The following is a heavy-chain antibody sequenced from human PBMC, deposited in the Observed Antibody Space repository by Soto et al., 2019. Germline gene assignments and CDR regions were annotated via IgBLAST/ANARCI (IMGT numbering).Heavy chain of an antibody. Sequence: GGSLRLSCAASGFSFTNAWMSWVRQAPGKGLEWIGRIKSKTDGATTDYAGPVKGRFTISRDDSKKTLFVQMNTLGAEDTAIYYCATFMTVTGPGWGRASEYWGQGTRVTVSS. CDR3: ATFMTVTGPGWGRASEY. CDR2: IKSKTDGATT. D-gene: IGHD6-19*01. CDR1: GFSFTNAW. J-gene: IGHJ4*02. V-gene: IGHV3-15*01.